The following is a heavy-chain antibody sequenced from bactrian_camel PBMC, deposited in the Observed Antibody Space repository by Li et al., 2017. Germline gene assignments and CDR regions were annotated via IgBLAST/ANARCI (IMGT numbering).Heavy chain of an antibody. D-gene: IGHD6*01. CDR2: MNYDGVT. Sequence: HVQLVESGGGSVEAGGSLTLSCSASGGTYAQYCWGWLRGNEREEVARMNYDGVTTYADSVKGRFTASRDVAKNILYLQMDNVKLEDTAMYYCAAEPRYGRECSTLWGRLGHGTQVTVS. J-gene: IGHJ4*01. CDR1: GGTYAQYC. V-gene: IGHV3S53*01.